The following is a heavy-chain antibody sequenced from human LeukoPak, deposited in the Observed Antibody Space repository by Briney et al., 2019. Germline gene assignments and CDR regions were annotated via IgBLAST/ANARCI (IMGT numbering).Heavy chain of an antibody. J-gene: IGHJ5*02. CDR2: IFYSGTT. CDR3: ARVRSSYTLSSGYNWFDP. D-gene: IGHD3-22*01. CDR1: NNSISPLY. Sequence: SETLSLTCTVSNNSISPLYWGWIRQPPGKGLEFIGYIFYSGTTNFNPSLKSRVTMSVDTSKNQFSLKLSSVTAADTAVYYCARVRSSYTLSSGYNWFDPWGQGTLVTVSS. V-gene: IGHV4-59*11.